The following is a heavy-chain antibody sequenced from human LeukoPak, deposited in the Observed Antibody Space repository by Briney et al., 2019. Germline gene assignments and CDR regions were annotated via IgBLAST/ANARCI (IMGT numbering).Heavy chain of an antibody. V-gene: IGHV3-30*18. D-gene: IGHD6-19*01. Sequence: GGSLRLSCAASGFSFSNSGMHWVRQAPGKGLGWVAVISYDGSNKYYADSVKGRFTISRDNSKNTLYLQMNSLRAEDTAVYYCAKDCGYSSGFYYYYYGMDVWGQGTTVTVSS. J-gene: IGHJ6*02. CDR1: GFSFSNSG. CDR2: ISYDGSNK. CDR3: AKDCGYSSGFYYYYYGMDV.